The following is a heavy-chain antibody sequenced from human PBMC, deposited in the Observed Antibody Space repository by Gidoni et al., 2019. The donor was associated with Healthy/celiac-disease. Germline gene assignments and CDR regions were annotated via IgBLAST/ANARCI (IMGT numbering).Heavy chain of an antibody. CDR2: IWYDGSNK. Sequence: QVQLVGSWGAVGPPGRSLGLLFSASGFTFCSYCLPWVRPAPGKGLEWVAVIWYDGSNKYYADSVKGRFTNSRDNSKNTMYLQMNSLRAEDTAVYYCARDWGDPRIIVGLQEESFDYWGQGTMVTVSS. CDR3: ARDWGDPRIIVGLQEESFDY. D-gene: IGHD2-2*01. CDR1: GFTFCSYC. J-gene: IGHJ4*02. V-gene: IGHV3-33*01.